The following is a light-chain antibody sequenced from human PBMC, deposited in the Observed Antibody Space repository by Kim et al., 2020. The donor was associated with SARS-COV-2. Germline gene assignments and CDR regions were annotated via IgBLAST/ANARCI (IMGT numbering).Light chain of an antibody. V-gene: IGKV3-11*01. CDR1: QSVSSF. CDR3: QQRSDWRLT. CDR2: DAS. J-gene: IGKJ4*01. Sequence: EIVLTQSPATLSLSPGERATLSCRASQSVSSFLVWYQQKPGQAPRLLINDASKRATGIPARFSGSGSGTDFTLTISSLEPEDFAVYYCQQRSDWRLTFGGGTKVDIK.